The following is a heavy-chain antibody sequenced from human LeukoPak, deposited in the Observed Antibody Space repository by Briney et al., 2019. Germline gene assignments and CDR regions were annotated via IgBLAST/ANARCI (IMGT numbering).Heavy chain of an antibody. CDR2: MYTSGST. Sequence: PSQTLSLTCTVSGGSISSGSYYWRWIRQPAGKGLEWIGRMYTSGSTNYNPSLKSRVTISVDTSKNQFSLKLSSVTAADTAVYYCARGGLQFDYWGQGTLVTVSS. J-gene: IGHJ4*02. CDR1: GGSISSGSYY. CDR3: ARGGLQFDY. V-gene: IGHV4-61*02. D-gene: IGHD4-11*01.